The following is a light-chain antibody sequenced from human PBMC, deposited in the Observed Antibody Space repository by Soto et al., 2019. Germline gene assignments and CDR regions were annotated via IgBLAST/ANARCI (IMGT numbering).Light chain of an antibody. V-gene: IGKV3D-15*01. CDR1: QSVSTN. J-gene: IGKJ1*01. CDR2: DTS. Sequence: EIVMTQSPATVSVSHGERATLSCRASQSVSTNLAWYQQKPGQSPRLLIYDTSTRATGVPARFSGGGSGTEFTLTINRLQSEDVAFYFRHQYNFWPTFGQRTKVDI. CDR3: HQYNFWPT.